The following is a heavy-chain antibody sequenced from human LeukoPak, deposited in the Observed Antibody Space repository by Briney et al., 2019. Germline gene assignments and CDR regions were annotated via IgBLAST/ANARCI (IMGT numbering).Heavy chain of an antibody. CDR2: ISGSGATT. CDR1: GFTFSSNA. CDR3: AARDPGYSYGLGFDY. J-gene: IGHJ4*02. V-gene: IGHV3-23*01. D-gene: IGHD5-18*01. Sequence: GGSLRLSCEGSGFTFSSNAMSWLRQAPGKGLDWVSGISGSGATTYYADSVKGRFTISRDNSKNTLYLQMNSLSAEDTAVYYCAARDPGYSYGLGFDYWGQGTPVTVSS.